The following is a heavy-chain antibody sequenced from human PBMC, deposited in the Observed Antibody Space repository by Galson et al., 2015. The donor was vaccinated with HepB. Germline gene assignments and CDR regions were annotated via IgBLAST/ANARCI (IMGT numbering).Heavy chain of an antibody. V-gene: IGHV3-74*01. J-gene: IGHJ5*02. Sequence: SLRLSCAASGFTFSSYWMHWVRQAPGKGLVWVSRINSDGSTKTYADSVKGRFTISRDNAKNTLYLQMNSLRAEDTAVYYCARVPLGVVPQSANWFDPWGQGTLVTVSS. CDR3: ARVPLGVVPQSANWFDP. CDR1: GFTFSSYW. D-gene: IGHD3-16*01. CDR2: INSDGSTK.